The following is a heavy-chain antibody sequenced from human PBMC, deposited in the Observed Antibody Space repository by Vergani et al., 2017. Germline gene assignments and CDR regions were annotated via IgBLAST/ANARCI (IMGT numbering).Heavy chain of an antibody. CDR3: AKGYSSSSEEIDY. J-gene: IGHJ4*02. V-gene: IGHV3-66*01. CDR2: IYSGDET. Sequence: ELQLVESGGGLVQPGGSLRLSCAASGSTVSGNYMTWVRQAPGKGLEWVSHIYSGDETYYADSVKGRVTISRDNSKNTLYLQMNSLRAEDTAVYYCAKGYSSSSEEIDYWGQGTLVTVSS. CDR1: GSTVSGNY. D-gene: IGHD6-6*01.